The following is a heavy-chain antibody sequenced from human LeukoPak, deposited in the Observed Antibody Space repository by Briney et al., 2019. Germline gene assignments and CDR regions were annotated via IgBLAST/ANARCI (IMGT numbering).Heavy chain of an antibody. V-gene: IGHV1-58*02. CDR1: GFTFTSSA. D-gene: IGHD3-22*01. J-gene: IGHJ4*02. CDR2: IVVGSGNT. Sequence: GASVKVSCKASGFTFTSSATQWVRQARGQRLEWIGWIVVGSGNTNYAQKFQERVTITRDMSTSTAYMELSSLRSEDTAVYYCAAERGDTMIEDWGQGTLVTVSS. CDR3: AAERGDTMIED.